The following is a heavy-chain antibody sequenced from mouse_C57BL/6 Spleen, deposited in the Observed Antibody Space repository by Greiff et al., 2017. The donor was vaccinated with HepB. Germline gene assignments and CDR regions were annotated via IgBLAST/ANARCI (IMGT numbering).Heavy chain of an antibody. Sequence: EVQLQESGAELVKSGAPVKLSCTASGLTFKDTYMHWLKQWPEQGLEWIGRFDPPNGSTKYHPKFKGKATITEDTSSNTAYLQLSSLTSEDTAGYYRARMARKWCEGTSLTDSS. CDR3: ARMARK. V-gene: IGHV14-3*02. CDR2: FDPPNGST. CDR1: GLTFKDTY. J-gene: IGHJ2*03.